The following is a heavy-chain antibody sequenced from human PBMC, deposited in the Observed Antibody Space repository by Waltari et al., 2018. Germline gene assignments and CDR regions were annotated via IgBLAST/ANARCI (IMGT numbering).Heavy chain of an antibody. CDR3: ARDLGDTAMVHYYFDY. Sequence: QVQLQESVPGLVKPSETLSLTCTVSGGSISSYYWSWIRQPPGKGLEWIGRIYTSGSTNYNPSLKSRVTMSVDTSKNQFSLKLSSVTAADTAVYYCARDLGDTAMVHYYFDYWGQGTLVTVSS. CDR2: IYTSGST. CDR1: GGSISSYY. D-gene: IGHD5-18*01. J-gene: IGHJ4*02. V-gene: IGHV4-4*07.